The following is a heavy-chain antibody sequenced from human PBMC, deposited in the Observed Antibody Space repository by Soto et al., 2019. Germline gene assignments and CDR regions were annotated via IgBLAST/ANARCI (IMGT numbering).Heavy chain of an antibody. J-gene: IGHJ4*02. CDR1: GGSISSTNW. CDR3: ARDGAAALFRPPLTF. V-gene: IGHV4-4*02. CDR2: IYHSGST. Sequence: QVQLQESGPGLVKPSGTLSLTCAVSGGSISSTNWWSWVRQPPGKGLEWIGEIYHSGSTNYNPSLKRRVTMSVDKSKKQFPLRLSSVTAADTAVYYCARDGAAALFRPPLTFWGQGTLVTVSS. D-gene: IGHD6-13*01.